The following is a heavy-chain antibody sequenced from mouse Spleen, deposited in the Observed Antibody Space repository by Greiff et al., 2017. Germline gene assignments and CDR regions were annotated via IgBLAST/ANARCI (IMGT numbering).Heavy chain of an antibody. CDR1: GYTFTSYG. CDR3: ALTARFAY. Sequence: VQLQQSGAELARPGASVKLSCKASGYTFTSYGISWVKQRTGQGLEWIGEIYPRSGNTYYNEKFKGKATLTADKSSSTAYMELRSLTSEDSAVYFCALTARFAYWGQGTLVTVSA. CDR2: IYPRSGNT. J-gene: IGHJ3*01. D-gene: IGHD1-2*01. V-gene: IGHV1-81*01.